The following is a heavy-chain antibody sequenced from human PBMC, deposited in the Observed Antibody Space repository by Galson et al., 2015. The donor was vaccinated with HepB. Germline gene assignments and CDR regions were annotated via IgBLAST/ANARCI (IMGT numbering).Heavy chain of an antibody. CDR1: GYTFTSYY. D-gene: IGHD4-11*01. CDR3: ARAGLPPYYYYGMDV. CDR2: INPSGGST. J-gene: IGHJ6*02. V-gene: IGHV1-46*01. Sequence: SVKVSCKASGYTFTSYYMYWVRQAPGRGLEWMGIINPSGGSTSYPQKFQGRVTMTRDTSTGTVYMELSSLRSEDTAVYYCARAGLPPYYYYGMDVWGQGTTVTVSS.